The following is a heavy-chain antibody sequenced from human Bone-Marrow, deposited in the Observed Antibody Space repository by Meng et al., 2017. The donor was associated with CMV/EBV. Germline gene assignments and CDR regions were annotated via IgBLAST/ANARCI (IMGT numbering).Heavy chain of an antibody. V-gene: IGHV4-39*07. J-gene: IGHJ4*02. CDR1: GVSVSSTSYY. Sequence: SETLSLTCNVSGVSVSSTSYYWGWIRQPPGKGLEWIGSIHYGVGTYQNPSLKSRVTISVDTSKNQFSLKLSSVTAADTAVYYCARVGGIAAAGTFDYWGQGTLVTVSS. D-gene: IGHD6-13*01. CDR2: IHYGVGT. CDR3: ARVGGIAAAGTFDY.